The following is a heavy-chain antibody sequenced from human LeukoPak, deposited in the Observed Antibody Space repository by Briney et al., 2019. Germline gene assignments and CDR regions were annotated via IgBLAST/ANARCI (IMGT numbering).Heavy chain of an antibody. J-gene: IGHJ4*02. D-gene: IGHD4-11*01. CDR3: AKDGDSNSGGAHFDY. V-gene: IGHV3-23*01. Sequence: GGSLRLSCAASGFTFSSYAMSWVRQAPGKGLEWVSAISGSGGSTYYADSVKGRFTISRDNSKNTLYLQMNSLRAEDTAVYYCAKDGDSNSGGAHFDYWGQGTLVTVSS. CDR2: ISGSGGST. CDR1: GFTFSSYA.